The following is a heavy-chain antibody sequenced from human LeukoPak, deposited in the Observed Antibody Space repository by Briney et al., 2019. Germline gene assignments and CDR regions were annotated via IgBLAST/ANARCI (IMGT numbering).Heavy chain of an antibody. Sequence: PGGSLRLSCAASGFTFSSYAMSWVRQAPGKGLERVSAISGSGGSTYYADSVKGRFTISRDNSKNTLYLQMNSLRAEDTAVYYCAKDLEIAAAGPYFDYWGQGTLVTVSS. CDR2: ISGSGGST. D-gene: IGHD6-13*01. CDR3: AKDLEIAAAGPYFDY. V-gene: IGHV3-23*01. J-gene: IGHJ4*02. CDR1: GFTFSSYA.